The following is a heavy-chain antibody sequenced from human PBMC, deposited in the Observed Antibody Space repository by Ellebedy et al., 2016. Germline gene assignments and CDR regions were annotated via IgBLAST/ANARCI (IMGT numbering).Heavy chain of an antibody. J-gene: IGHJ4*02. CDR3: ARAGVQLWLMVIDY. Sequence: GSLRLXXTVSGGSVSSGSYYWSWIRQPPGKGLEWIGYIYYSGSTNYNPSLKSRVTISVDTSKNQFSLKLSSVTAADTAVYYCARAGVQLWLMVIDYWGQGTLVTVSS. D-gene: IGHD5-18*01. V-gene: IGHV4-61*01. CDR2: IYYSGST. CDR1: GGSVSSGSYY.